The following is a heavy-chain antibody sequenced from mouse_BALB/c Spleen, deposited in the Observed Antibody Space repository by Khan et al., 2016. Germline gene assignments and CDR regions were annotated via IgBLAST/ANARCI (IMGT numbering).Heavy chain of an antibody. CDR2: ISSGGSS. Sequence: EVELVESGGGLVKPGGSLKLSCAASGFTFSSYAMSWVRQTPEKRLEWVASISSGGSSFYPDILKDRFTISRDNARNILYLRMSSLRSEDTAMYYCASKVYYFDYWGQGTTLTVSS. CDR1: GFTFSSYA. V-gene: IGHV5-6-5*01. CDR3: ASKVYYFDY. J-gene: IGHJ2*01.